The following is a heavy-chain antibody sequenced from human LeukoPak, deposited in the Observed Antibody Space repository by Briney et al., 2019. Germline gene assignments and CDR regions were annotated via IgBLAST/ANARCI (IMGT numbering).Heavy chain of an antibody. D-gene: IGHD4-23*01. CDR1: GFTFSTYT. V-gene: IGHV3-48*01. J-gene: IGHJ4*02. CDR2: ISSSSSSI. Sequence: GGSLRLSCAASGFTFSTYTMNWVRQAPGKGLEWVSFISSSSSSIYYADSVKGRFTISRDNAKNSLYLEMSSLRAEDTAVYYCARYYGGNSACDYWGQGTLVTVSS. CDR3: ARYYGGNSACDY.